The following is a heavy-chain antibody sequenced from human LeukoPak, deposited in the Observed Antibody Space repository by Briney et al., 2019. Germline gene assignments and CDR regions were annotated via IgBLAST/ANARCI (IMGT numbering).Heavy chain of an antibody. CDR3: AGRSRDYYYYMDV. V-gene: IGHV3-23*01. CDR1: GFTFSSYA. D-gene: IGHD3-16*01. Sequence: PGGSLRLSCAASGFTFSSYAMSWVRQAPGKGLEWVSAISGSGGSTYYADSVKGRFTISRDNSKNTLYLQMNSLRAEDTAVYYCAGRSRDYYYYMDVWGKGTTVTVSS. CDR2: ISGSGGST. J-gene: IGHJ6*03.